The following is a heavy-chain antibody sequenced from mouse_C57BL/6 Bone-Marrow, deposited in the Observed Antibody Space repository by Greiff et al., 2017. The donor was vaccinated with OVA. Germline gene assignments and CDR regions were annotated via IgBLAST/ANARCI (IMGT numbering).Heavy chain of an antibody. CDR1: GYTFTDYY. Sequence: VQLKESGPVLVKPGASVKMSCKASGYTFTDYYMNWVKQSHGKSLEWIGVINPYNGGTSYNQKFKGKATLTVDKSSSTACMELNSLTSEDSAVYYCARDWDGDFDYWGQGTTLTVSS. CDR2: INPYNGGT. V-gene: IGHV1-19*01. CDR3: ARDWDGDFDY. J-gene: IGHJ2*01. D-gene: IGHD4-1*01.